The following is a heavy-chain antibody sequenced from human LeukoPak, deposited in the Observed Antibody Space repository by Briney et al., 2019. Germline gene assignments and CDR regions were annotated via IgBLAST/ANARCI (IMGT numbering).Heavy chain of an antibody. J-gene: IGHJ5*02. CDR3: ARDFPYNYGSGSPSNWFDP. CDR2: ISAYNGNT. D-gene: IGHD3-10*01. Sequence: GASVKVSCKASGYTFTNYGISWVRQAPGQGLEWMGWISAYNGNTNYAQKLQGRVTITTDTSRSTGYMELRSLRSDDTVVYYCARDFPYNYGSGSPSNWFDPWGQGTLVTVSS. V-gene: IGHV1-18*01. CDR1: GYTFTNYG.